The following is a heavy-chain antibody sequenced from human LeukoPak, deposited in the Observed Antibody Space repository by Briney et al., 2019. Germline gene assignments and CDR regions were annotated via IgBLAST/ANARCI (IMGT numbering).Heavy chain of an antibody. J-gene: IGHJ6*02. V-gene: IGHV3-74*01. D-gene: IGHD5-12*01. CDR2: INGDGTST. Sequence: PGGSLRLSCAASGFTFSNHWLHWVRQAPGKGLVWVSRINGDGTSTIYADSVKGRFTISRDNAKSTVYLQMNSLRAEDTAVYYCARTGSGGDLDIWGQGTTVTVSS. CDR3: ARTGSGGDLDI. CDR1: GFTFSNHW.